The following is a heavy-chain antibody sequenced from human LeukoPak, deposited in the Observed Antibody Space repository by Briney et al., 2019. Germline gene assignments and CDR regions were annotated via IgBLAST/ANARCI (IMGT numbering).Heavy chain of an antibody. J-gene: IGHJ4*02. CDR3: ARDGEALRRFDY. Sequence: SETLSLTCAVSGGSFSGYYWTWIRQPPGKGLEWIGEINHSGSANYNPSLKSRATISLDTSKKQFSLKLSSVTAADTAVYYCARDGEALRRFDYWGQGTLVTVSS. V-gene: IGHV4-34*01. CDR1: GGSFSGYY. D-gene: IGHD3-10*01. CDR2: INHSGSA.